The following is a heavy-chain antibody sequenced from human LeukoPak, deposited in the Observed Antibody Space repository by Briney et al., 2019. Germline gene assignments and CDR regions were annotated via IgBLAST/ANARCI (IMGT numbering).Heavy chain of an antibody. J-gene: IGHJ5*01. CDR3: ARVVKRGTYYYGSGSYFRFDP. CDR1: GYTFTSYD. Sequence: GASVKVSCKASGYTFTSYDINWVRQATGQGLECMGWMNPNSGNTGYAQKFQGRVTMTRNTSISTAYMELSSLRSEDTAVYYCARVVKRGTYYYGSGSYFRFDPWGQGTLVTVSS. D-gene: IGHD3-10*01. V-gene: IGHV1-8*01. CDR2: MNPNSGNT.